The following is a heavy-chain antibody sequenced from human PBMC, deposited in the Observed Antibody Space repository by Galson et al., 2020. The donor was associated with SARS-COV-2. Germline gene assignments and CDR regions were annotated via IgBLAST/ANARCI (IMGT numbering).Heavy chain of an antibody. Sequence: SQTLSLTCAISGDSVSSNSAAWNWIRQSPSRGFEWLGRTYYRSKWYNDYAVSVKSRITINPDTSKNQFSLHLNSVTPEDTAVYYCARSPGVTVARTMDVWGQGTTVSVSS. J-gene: IGHJ6*02. CDR3: ARSPGVTVARTMDV. CDR2: TYYRSKWYN. D-gene: IGHD6-19*01. V-gene: IGHV6-1*01. CDR1: GDSVSSNSAA.